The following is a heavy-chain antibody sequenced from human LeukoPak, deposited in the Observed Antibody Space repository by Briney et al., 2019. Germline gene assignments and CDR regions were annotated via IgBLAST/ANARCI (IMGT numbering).Heavy chain of an antibody. CDR3: ARDQGLTAPPPYGLDV. D-gene: IGHD5-18*01. V-gene: IGHV1-69*04. Sequence: ASVKVSCKTSGGTFSSSAITWVRQAPGQGLEWMGRIIPVLNITTYAQKFQGSVTITADTSTSTVYMELSSLRSEETAIYYCARDQGLTAPPPYGLDVWGQGTTVIVSS. CDR1: GGTFSSSA. CDR2: IIPVLNIT. J-gene: IGHJ6*02.